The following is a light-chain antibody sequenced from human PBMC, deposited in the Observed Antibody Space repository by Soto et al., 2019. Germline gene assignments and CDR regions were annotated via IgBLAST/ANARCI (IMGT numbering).Light chain of an antibody. CDR2: GNN. Sequence: QSVLTHPPSASGTPGQTVTISSSGSSSNIGSNYVFWYQHLPGTAPKLLIYGNNQRPSGVPDRFSGSRSGTSASLAISGLRPEDEADYYCAVWDDSLSGVVFGGGTKLTVL. CDR3: AVWDDSLSGVV. V-gene: IGLV1-47*01. CDR1: SSNIGSNY. J-gene: IGLJ3*02.